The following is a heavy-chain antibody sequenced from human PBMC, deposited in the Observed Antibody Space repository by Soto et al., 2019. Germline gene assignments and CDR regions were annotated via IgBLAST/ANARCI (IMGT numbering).Heavy chain of an antibody. CDR2: IYYSGST. CDR1: GCSISSGGYY. CDR3: ARSVFP. J-gene: IGHJ5*02. Sequence: PSETLSLTCTFSGCSISSGGYYWSWIRQHPGKGLEWIGYIYYSGSTYYNPSLKSRVTISVDTPKNQFPLKLSSVTAADTAVYYCARSVFPWGQGTLVTSPQ. V-gene: IGHV4-31*03.